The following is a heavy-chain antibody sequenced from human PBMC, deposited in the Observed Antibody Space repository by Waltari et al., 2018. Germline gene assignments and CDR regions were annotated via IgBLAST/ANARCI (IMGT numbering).Heavy chain of an antibody. V-gene: IGHV4-39*01. D-gene: IGHD3-10*01. J-gene: IGHJ3*02. CDR2: VYYSGST. Sequence: QLQLQESGPGLVKPSETLSLTCTVSGGSISSSSYYWGWIRQPPGKGLEWIGSVYYSGSTYYNPSLKSRVTISVDTSKNQCALKLSSVTAADTAVYYCARRPNHYGSGSHGIFDIWGQGTMVTVSS. CDR1: GGSISSSSYY. CDR3: ARRPNHYGSGSHGIFDI.